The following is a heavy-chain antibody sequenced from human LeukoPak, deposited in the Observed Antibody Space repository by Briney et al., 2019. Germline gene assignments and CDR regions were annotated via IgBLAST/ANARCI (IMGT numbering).Heavy chain of an antibody. Sequence: ASVKVSCKASGYTFTSYGISWVRQAPGQVLVWMGWISAYNGNTNYAQKLQGRVTMTTDTSTSTAYMELRSLRSDDTAVYYCARGLVTEYYYDSSGYPAGDYWGQGTLVTVSS. D-gene: IGHD3-22*01. V-gene: IGHV1-18*01. CDR2: ISAYNGNT. J-gene: IGHJ4*02. CDR1: GYTFTSYG. CDR3: ARGLVTEYYYDSSGYPAGDY.